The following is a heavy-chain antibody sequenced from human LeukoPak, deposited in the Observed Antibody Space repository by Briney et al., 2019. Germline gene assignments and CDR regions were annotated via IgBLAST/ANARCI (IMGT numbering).Heavy chain of an antibody. J-gene: IGHJ3*02. Sequence: GESLKISCKGSGYSFNSYWIGWVRQMPGKGLDWMGIIYPGDSDTRYSPSFQGQVTISADKSISTAYLQWSSLKASDTAIYYCARRGYDSSGYRDAFDIWGQGTMVTVSS. CDR2: IYPGDSDT. CDR1: GYSFNSYW. CDR3: ARRGYDSSGYRDAFDI. D-gene: IGHD3-22*01. V-gene: IGHV5-51*01.